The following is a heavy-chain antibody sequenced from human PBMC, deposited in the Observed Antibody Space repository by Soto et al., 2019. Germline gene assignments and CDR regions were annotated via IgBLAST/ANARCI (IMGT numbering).Heavy chain of an antibody. J-gene: IGHJ4*02. CDR3: ARQLHFGDFSLGY. CDR2: MSSSGTYI. D-gene: IGHD3-10*01. CDR1: GFTFSSYN. V-gene: IGHV3-21*01. Sequence: GGSLRLACTASGFTFSSYNMYWVRQAPGKGLEWVSYMSSSGTYIYYADSVKGRFTVSRDNANNSLHLQMNSLRAEDAAVYYCARQLHFGDFSLGYWGQGTRVTVSS.